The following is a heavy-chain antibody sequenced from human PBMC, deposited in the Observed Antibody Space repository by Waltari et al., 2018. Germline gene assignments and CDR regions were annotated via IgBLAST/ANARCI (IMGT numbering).Heavy chain of an antibody. Sequence: QLQLQESGPGLVKPSETLSLTCTVSGGSINSSTYYWAWIRQPPGKGLEWIGSIFYSVTPYYYPSLKSRVTVSLDTSKTQFSLKLSFVTAADTAAYYCATVYTYASFFHTRGQGTLVTVSS. CDR3: ATVYTYASFFHT. CDR1: GGSINSSTYY. D-gene: IGHD5-18*01. V-gene: IGHV4-39*07. CDR2: IFYSVTP. J-gene: IGHJ4*02.